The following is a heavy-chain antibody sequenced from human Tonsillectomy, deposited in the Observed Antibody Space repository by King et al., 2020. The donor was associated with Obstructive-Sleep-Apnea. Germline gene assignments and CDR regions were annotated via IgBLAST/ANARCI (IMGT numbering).Heavy chain of an antibody. CDR2: ILYDGSNK. CDR1: GFTFSSYG. D-gene: IGHD5-12*01. CDR3: ARGYTITAFDI. J-gene: IGHJ3*02. V-gene: IGHV3-33*01. Sequence: VQLVESGGGVVQPGRSLRLSCAASGFTFSSYGMHWVRQAPGKGLEWVAVILYDGSNKYYADSVKGRFTISRDNSKNTLYLQMNSLRAEDTAVYYCARGYTITAFDIWGQGTMVTVSS.